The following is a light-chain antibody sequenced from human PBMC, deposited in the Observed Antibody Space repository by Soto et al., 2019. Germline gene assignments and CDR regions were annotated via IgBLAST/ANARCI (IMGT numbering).Light chain of an antibody. CDR2: GAS. Sequence: EVVLTQSPGTLSLSPGERATLSCRASQSVGSTYVAWYQRKPGQAPRLLIYGASTRATAIPARFSGSGSGTEFTLSISSLQSEDFAVYYCQQYNTWPRTFGQGTKVDIK. J-gene: IGKJ1*01. V-gene: IGKV3-15*01. CDR1: QSVGST. CDR3: QQYNTWPRT.